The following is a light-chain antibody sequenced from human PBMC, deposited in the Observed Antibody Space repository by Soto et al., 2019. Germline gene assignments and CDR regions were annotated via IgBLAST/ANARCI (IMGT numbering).Light chain of an antibody. CDR2: AAS. CDR3: QKYNSAPLT. CDR1: QGIWHF. V-gene: IGKV1-27*01. J-gene: IGKJ4*01. Sequence: IPMNQASISPSSFLRSRVNLHCPGRQGIWHFLAWFQQKPGKVPKLLIYAASTLQSGVPSRFSGSGSGTDFTLTISSLQPEDVATYYCQKYNSAPLTFGGGTKVEIK.